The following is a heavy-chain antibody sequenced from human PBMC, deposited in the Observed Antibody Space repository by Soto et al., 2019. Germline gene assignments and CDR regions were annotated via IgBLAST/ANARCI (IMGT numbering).Heavy chain of an antibody. CDR2: IYSSGIT. CDR1: GGSITNYY. J-gene: IGHJ4*02. D-gene: IGHD6-19*01. CDR3: AREDSGWTTY. Sequence: ASETLSLTCTVSGGSITNYYWIWIRQPPGKGLEWIGYIYSSGITDYNPSLKSRVIISVDTSKNQFSLMLSSVTAADTAVYYCAREDSGWTTYWGQGTLVTVSS. V-gene: IGHV4-59*01.